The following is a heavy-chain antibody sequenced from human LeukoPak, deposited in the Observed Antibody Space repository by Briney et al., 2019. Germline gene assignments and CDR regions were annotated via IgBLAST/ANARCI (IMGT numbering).Heavy chain of an antibody. J-gene: IGHJ4*02. CDR1: GGTFSSYA. CDR3: ARDRQYYYDSSGLDY. Sequence: SVKVSCKASGGTFSSYAISWVRQAPGQGLEWMGGIIPIFGTANYAQKFQGRVTITADESTSTAYMELSSLRSEDTAVYYCARDRQYYYDSSGLDYWGQGTLVTVSS. CDR2: IIPIFGTA. V-gene: IGHV1-69*13. D-gene: IGHD3-22*01.